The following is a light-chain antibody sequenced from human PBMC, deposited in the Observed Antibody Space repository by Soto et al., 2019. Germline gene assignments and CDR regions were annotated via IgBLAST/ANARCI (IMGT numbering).Light chain of an antibody. CDR2: WAS. J-gene: IGKJ2*01. CDR1: QSVLYSSNNKNY. Sequence: DIVMTQSPDSLAVSLGERATINCKSSQSVLYSSNNKNYLAWYQQKPGQPPKLLIYWASTRESGVPDRFSGSGYGTDFTLNISSMQAEDVEVYSCQQYYSNTRTFGQGTKLEIK. V-gene: IGKV4-1*01. CDR3: QQYYSNTRT.